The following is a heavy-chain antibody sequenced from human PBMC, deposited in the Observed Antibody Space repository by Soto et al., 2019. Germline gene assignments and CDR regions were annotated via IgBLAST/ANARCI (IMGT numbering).Heavy chain of an antibody. V-gene: IGHV2-5*02. CDR1: GFSLNTYGVG. CDR2: IYWDDDK. Sequence: QITLKESGPTLVKPTQTLTLTCTVSGFSLNTYGVGVGWIRQPPGKALEWLALIYWDDDKRYSPSLKSRLTITKDTSKNQVVLTMTNMDPVDTVTYYCARALGSWGAYYFASWGQGTLVTVSS. D-gene: IGHD3-16*01. CDR3: ARALGSWGAYYFAS. J-gene: IGHJ4*02.